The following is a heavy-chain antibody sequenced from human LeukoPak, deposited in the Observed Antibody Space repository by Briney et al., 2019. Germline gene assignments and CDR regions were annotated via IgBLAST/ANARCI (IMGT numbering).Heavy chain of an antibody. CDR2: ITSSGADS. V-gene: IGHV3-23*01. Sequence: GGSLRLSCAASGFTFANYAMNWVRQAPGKGLEWVAVITSSGADSYYSDSVRGRFTISRDNSKNTLYLQMNSLRAEDTAAYYCAKGGAVVLTGFDSWGQGTLVTVSS. CDR1: GFTFANYA. CDR3: AKGGAVVLTGFDS. J-gene: IGHJ4*02. D-gene: IGHD3-22*01.